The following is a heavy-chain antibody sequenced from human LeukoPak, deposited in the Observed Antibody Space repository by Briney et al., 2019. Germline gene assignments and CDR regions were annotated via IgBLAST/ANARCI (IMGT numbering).Heavy chain of an antibody. J-gene: IGHJ4*02. V-gene: IGHV4-39*01. CDR1: GGSISSSSYY. CDR2: IYYSGST. Sequence: PSETLSLTCTVSGGSISSSSYYWGWIRQPPGKGLEWIGSIYYSGSTYYNPSLKSRITISVDTSKNQFSLKLSSVTAADTAVYYCARQLGYCSSTSCYADKVDYWGQGTLVTVSS. CDR3: ARQLGYCSSTSCYADKVDY. D-gene: IGHD2-2*01.